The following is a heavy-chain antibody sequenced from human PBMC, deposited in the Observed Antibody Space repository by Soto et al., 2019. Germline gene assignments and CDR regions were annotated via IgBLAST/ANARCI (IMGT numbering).Heavy chain of an antibody. CDR1: GFTFSSYD. V-gene: IGHV3-13*01. Sequence: GGSLRLSCAASGFTFSSYDMHWVRQATGKGLEWVSAIGTAGDTYYPGSVKGRFTISRENAKNSLYLQMNSLRAGDTAVYYCARYHSGYDAFDYWGQGTLVTVSS. J-gene: IGHJ4*02. CDR2: IGTAGDT. CDR3: ARYHSGYDAFDY. D-gene: IGHD5-12*01.